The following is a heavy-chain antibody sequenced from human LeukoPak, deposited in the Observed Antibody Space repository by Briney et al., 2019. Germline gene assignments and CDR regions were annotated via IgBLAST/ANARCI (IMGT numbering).Heavy chain of an antibody. Sequence: SETLSLTCAVYGGSFSGYYWSWIRQPPGKGLEWIGEINHSGSTNYNPSLKSRVTISVDTSKNQFSLKLSSVTAADTAVYYCARAGQQQLVLDYWGQGTLVTVSS. CDR3: ARAGQQQLVLDY. CDR1: GGSFSGYY. D-gene: IGHD6-13*01. CDR2: INHSGST. V-gene: IGHV4-34*01. J-gene: IGHJ4*02.